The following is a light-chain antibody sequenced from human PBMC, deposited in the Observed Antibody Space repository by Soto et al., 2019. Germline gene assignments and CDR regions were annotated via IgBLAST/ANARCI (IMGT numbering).Light chain of an antibody. CDR3: QQYNSDPRT. CDR2: AAA. V-gene: IGKV1-16*02. Sequence: DIQMTQSPSSLSASVGARVTITCRASQDIGYSLGWFQQRPGKAPNSLIYAAATLQSGVPSKFNGTGSGTHFHLTISSLQPEDFGTYYCQQYNSDPRTFGQETKVQIK. J-gene: IGKJ1*01. CDR1: QDIGYS.